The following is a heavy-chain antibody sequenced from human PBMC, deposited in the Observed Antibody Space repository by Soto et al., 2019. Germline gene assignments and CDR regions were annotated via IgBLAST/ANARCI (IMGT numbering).Heavy chain of an antibody. Sequence: LSLTCAVYGGFFSGYYWSWIRQPPGKGLEWIGEINHSGSTNYNPSLKSRVTISVDTSKNQFSLKLSSVTAADTAVYYCARGEVTIFGVVSNWFDPWGQGTLVTVSS. CDR2: INHSGST. D-gene: IGHD3-3*01. CDR1: GGFFSGYY. CDR3: ARGEVTIFGVVSNWFDP. J-gene: IGHJ5*02. V-gene: IGHV4-34*01.